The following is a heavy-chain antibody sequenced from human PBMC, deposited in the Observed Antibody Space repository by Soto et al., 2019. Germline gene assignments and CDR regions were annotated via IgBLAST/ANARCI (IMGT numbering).Heavy chain of an antibody. J-gene: IGHJ4*02. Sequence: PSETLSLTCAVYGGSFSGFYWSWIRLPPGKGLEWIGEINHSGSTNYNPSLKSRVTISVDTSKNQISLKVRSMTVADTALYYCARTDHVAAPGMFDYWGQGTQVIVSS. CDR1: GGSFSGFY. CDR2: INHSGST. V-gene: IGHV4-34*01. D-gene: IGHD6-13*01. CDR3: ARTDHVAAPGMFDY.